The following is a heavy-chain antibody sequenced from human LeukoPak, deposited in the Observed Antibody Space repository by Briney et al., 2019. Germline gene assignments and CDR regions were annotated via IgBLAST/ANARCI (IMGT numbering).Heavy chain of an antibody. V-gene: IGHV3-15*01. D-gene: IGHD2-21*01. CDR3: AKDIQGSY. CDR1: GLTFSKAW. Sequence: PGGSLRLSCAASGLTFSKAWMSWVRQAPGKGLEWVGRIKSKIDGGTIEYAAPVKGRFTISRDDSKNTQYLQMNSLRAEDTAIYYRAKDIQGSYWGQGTLVTVSS. J-gene: IGHJ4*02. CDR2: IKSKIDGGTI.